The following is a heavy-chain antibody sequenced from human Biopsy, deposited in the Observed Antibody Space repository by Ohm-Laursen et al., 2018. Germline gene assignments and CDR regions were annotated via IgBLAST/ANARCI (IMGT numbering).Heavy chain of an antibody. CDR3: ALQSVAQMKNFDY. Sequence: GASVKVSCKASGYTFAGYYLHWVRQAPGQGLEWMGWISPKSGDTNYAHKFQGNITMTRDTSMSTAYMGMSRLRCDDTAVYYCALQSVAQMKNFDYWGQGTLVTVSS. D-gene: IGHD6-19*01. CDR1: GYTFAGYY. CDR2: ISPKSGDT. V-gene: IGHV1-2*02. J-gene: IGHJ4*02.